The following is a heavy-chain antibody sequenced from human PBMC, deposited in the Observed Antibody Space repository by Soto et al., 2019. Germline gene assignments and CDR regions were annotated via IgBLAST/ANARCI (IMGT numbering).Heavy chain of an antibody. CDR1: GFTFRSYA. CDR3: AKGGIGGGYIYGEIDY. CDR2: ISGSGGST. Sequence: EVQLLESGGGLLQPGGSLRLSCAASGFTFRSYAMGWVRQAPGKGLEWVSVISGSGGSTYYAESVQGRFTISRDNFKNTVYLQMNSLRAEDTAVYYCAKGGIGGGYIYGEIDYWGQGTLVTVSS. J-gene: IGHJ4*02. D-gene: IGHD5-18*01. V-gene: IGHV3-23*01.